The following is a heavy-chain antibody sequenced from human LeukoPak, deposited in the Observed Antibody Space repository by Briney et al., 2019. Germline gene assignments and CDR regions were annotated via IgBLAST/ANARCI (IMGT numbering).Heavy chain of an antibody. J-gene: IGHJ3*02. CDR1: GYTFTGYY. D-gene: IGHD6-19*01. Sequence: GASVKVSCKASGYTFTGYYMHWVRQAPGQGLEWMGWINPNSGGTNYAQKFQGRVTMTRDTSISTAYMELSRLRSDETAVYYCARQQWRGLIAFDIWGQGTMVTVSS. CDR3: ARQQWRGLIAFDI. V-gene: IGHV1-2*02. CDR2: INPNSGGT.